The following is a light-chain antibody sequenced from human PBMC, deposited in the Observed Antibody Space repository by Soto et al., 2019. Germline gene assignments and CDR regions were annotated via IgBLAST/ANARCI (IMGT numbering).Light chain of an antibody. J-gene: IGLJ2*01. CDR1: SSNIGAGYD. V-gene: IGLV1-40*01. CDR2: GNS. CDR3: QSYDISLSVV. Sequence: QSVLTQPPSVSGAPGQRVTISCTGSSSNIGAGYDVHWYHQLPGTAPKLLIYGNSIRPSGVPDRFSGSKSGTSASLAITGLQAEDEADYYCQSYDISLSVVFGGGTKLTVL.